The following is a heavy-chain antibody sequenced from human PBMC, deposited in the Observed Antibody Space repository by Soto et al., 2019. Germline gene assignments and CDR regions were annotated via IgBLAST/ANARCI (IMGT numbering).Heavy chain of an antibody. D-gene: IGHD6-13*01. J-gene: IGHJ4*02. CDR1: GFTFSSYA. CDR2: ISYDGSNK. V-gene: IGHV3-30-3*01. Sequence: GGSLRLSCAASGFTFSSYAMHWVRQAPGKGLEWVAVISYDGSNKYYADSVKGRFTISRDISKNTLYLQMNSLRAEYTAVYYCARSRWYGDYYFDYWGQGTLVTVSS. CDR3: ARSRWYGDYYFDY.